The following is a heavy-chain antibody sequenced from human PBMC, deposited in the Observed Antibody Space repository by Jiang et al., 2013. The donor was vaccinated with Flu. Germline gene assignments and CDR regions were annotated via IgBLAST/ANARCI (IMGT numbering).Heavy chain of an antibody. D-gene: IGHD7-27*01. CDR2: INDDGST. Sequence: LLKPSETLSLSCVVYGGSFSGYYWSWIRQSPGKGLDWIGEINDDGSTNFNPSLKSRVTMSVDTSKNQFFLKLSSVTAADTGVYYCARVAVLLGTTPIDYWGQGTLVTVSS. V-gene: IGHV4-34*01. J-gene: IGHJ4*02. CDR3: ARVAVLLGTTPIDY. CDR1: GGSFSGYY.